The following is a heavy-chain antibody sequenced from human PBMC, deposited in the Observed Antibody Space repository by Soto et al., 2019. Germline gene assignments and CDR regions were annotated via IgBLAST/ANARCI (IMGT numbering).Heavy chain of an antibody. J-gene: IGHJ1*01. CDR2: ISSGSDSI. CDR3: ARGRSADRFVQYFQH. Sequence: PGGSLRLSCAASGFIFTSYSMVWVRLAPGKGLEWVASISSGSDSIFYADSVKGRFTVSRDNAKNSLFLQMNNLRAEDTAVYFCARGRSADRFVQYFQHWGQGTQVTVSS. D-gene: IGHD6-19*01. V-gene: IGHV3-21*01. CDR1: GFIFTSYS.